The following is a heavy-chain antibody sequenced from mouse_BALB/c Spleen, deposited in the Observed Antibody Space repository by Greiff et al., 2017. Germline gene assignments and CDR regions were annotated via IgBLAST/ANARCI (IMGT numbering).Heavy chain of an antibody. CDR3: ARGRGYDGRHYYAMDY. J-gene: IGHJ4*01. CDR2: ISDGGSYT. D-gene: IGHD2-14*01. V-gene: IGHV5-4*02. CDR1: GFTFSDYY. Sequence: EVKLVESGGGLVKPGGSLKLSCAASGFTFSDYYMYWVRQTPEKRLEWVATISDGGSYTYYPDSVKGRFTISRDNAKNNLYLQMSSLRSEDTAMYYCARGRGYDGRHYYAMDYWGQGTSVTVSS.